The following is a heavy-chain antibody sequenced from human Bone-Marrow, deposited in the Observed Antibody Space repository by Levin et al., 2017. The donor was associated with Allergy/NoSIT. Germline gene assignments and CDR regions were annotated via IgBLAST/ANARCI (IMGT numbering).Heavy chain of an antibody. V-gene: IGHV3-23*01. Sequence: GGSLRLSCAASGITFSSYAMSWVRQAPGKGLEWISVISGRGASTYADSVKGRFIISRDNSKNTLYLQMNSLGAEDTAVYYCAKDRDSSSWTFYYGMDVWGQGTTVTVSS. J-gene: IGHJ6*02. CDR3: AKDRDSSSWTFYYGMDV. D-gene: IGHD6-13*01. CDR2: ISGRGAST. CDR1: GITFSSYA.